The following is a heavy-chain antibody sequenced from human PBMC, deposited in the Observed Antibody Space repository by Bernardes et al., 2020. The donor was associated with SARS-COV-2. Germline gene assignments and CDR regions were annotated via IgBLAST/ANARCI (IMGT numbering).Heavy chain of an antibody. CDR2: IWYDGSNK. D-gene: IGHD2-21*02. CDR3: AKQLRPRNIVVVTAPTGGMDV. V-gene: IGHV3-33*06. CDR1: GFTFSSYG. J-gene: IGHJ6*02. Sequence: GGSLRLSCAASGFTFSSYGMHWVRQAPGKGLEWVAVIWYDGSNKYYADSVKGRFTISRDNSKNTLYLQMNSLRAEDTAVYYCAKQLRPRNIVVVTAPTGGMDVWGQGTTVTVSS.